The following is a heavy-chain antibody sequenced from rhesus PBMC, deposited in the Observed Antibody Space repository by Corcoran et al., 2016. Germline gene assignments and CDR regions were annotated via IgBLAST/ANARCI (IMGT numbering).Heavy chain of an antibody. CDR1: GGAISSNY. CDR2: SSGSGGST. J-gene: IGHJ4*01. V-gene: IGHV4-173*01. Sequence: QLQLQESGPGLVRPSETLSLTCAVSGGAISSNYWSWIRQPPGKGLEWIGRSSGSGGSTDYNPSLTSRVAISTDTSKDQFSLKLSSVTAADTAVYYCARDRLTTDYWGQGVQVTVSS. CDR3: ARDRLTTDY. D-gene: IGHD1-44*01.